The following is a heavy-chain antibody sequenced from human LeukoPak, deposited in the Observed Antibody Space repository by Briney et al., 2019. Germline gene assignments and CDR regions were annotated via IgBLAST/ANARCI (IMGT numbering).Heavy chain of an antibody. V-gene: IGHV3-30*02. CDR2: IRYDGSNK. Sequence: GGSQRLFCAASGFTFSSYGMHWVRQAPGKGLEWVAFIRYDGSNKYYADSVKGRFTISRDNSKNTLYLQMNRLRAEDTAVYYCAKDRYYYDSSGSRGYWGQGTLVTVSS. J-gene: IGHJ4*02. CDR1: GFTFSSYG. CDR3: AKDRYYYDSSGSRGY. D-gene: IGHD3-22*01.